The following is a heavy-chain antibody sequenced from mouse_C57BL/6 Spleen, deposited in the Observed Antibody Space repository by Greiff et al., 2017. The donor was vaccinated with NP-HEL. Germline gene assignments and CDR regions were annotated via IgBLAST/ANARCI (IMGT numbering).Heavy chain of an antibody. CDR3: ASQTAQAQFAY. CDR1: GYAFSSSW. V-gene: IGHV1-82*01. Sequence: VQLQQSGPELVKPGASVKISCKASGYAFSSSWMNWVKQRPGKGLEWIGRIYPGDGDTNYNGKFKGKATLTADKSSSTPYMQLSSLTSEDSAVYFCASQTAQAQFAYWGQGTLVTVSA. J-gene: IGHJ3*01. D-gene: IGHD3-2*02. CDR2: IYPGDGDT.